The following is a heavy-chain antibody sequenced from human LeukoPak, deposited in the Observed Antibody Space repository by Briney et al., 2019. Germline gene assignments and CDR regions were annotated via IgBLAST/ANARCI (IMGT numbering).Heavy chain of an antibody. CDR2: ISTSGSII. V-gene: IGHV3-48*03. CDR1: GFTFSDYE. D-gene: IGHD6-13*01. CDR3: ARDGSSSWYREGIDY. J-gene: IGHJ4*02. Sequence: GGSLRLSCAASGFTFSDYEMNWVRQAPGKGPEWVSHISTSGSIIHYADSVKGRFTISRDNAKNSLYLQMNSLRAEDTALYYCARDGSSSWYREGIDYWGQGTLVTVSS.